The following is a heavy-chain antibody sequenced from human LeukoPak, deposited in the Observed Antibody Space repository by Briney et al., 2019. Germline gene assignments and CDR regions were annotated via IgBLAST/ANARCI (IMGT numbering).Heavy chain of an antibody. CDR1: GYTFTGYY. CDR2: INPNSGGT. V-gene: IGHV1-2*02. Sequence: ASVKVSCKASGYTFTGYYMHWVRQAPGQGLEWMGWINPNSGGTNYAQKFQGRVTMTRDTSISTAYMELSRLRSDDTAVYYCAGDLHDYGDWTVYPEGTLDYWGQGTLVTVSS. CDR3: AGDLHDYGDWTVYPEGTLDY. D-gene: IGHD4-17*01. J-gene: IGHJ4*02.